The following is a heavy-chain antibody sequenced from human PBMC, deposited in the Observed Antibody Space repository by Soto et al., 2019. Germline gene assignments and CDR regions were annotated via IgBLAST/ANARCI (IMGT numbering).Heavy chain of an antibody. V-gene: IGHV1-2*04. CDR3: ARGSAVYHYYGMDV. CDR1: GYTFTGYY. D-gene: IGHD6-19*01. Sequence: ASVKVSCKASGYTFTGYYMHWVRQAPGQGLEWMGWINPNSGGTNYAQKFQGWVTMTRDTSISTAYMELSRLRSDDTAVYYCARGSAVYHYYGMDVWGQGTTVTVSS. J-gene: IGHJ6*02. CDR2: INPNSGGT.